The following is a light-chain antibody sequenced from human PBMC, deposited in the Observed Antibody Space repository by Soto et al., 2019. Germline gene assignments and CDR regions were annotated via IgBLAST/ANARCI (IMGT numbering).Light chain of an antibody. CDR3: FSFTTTSTHV. V-gene: IGLV2-14*01. CDR1: SSDVGGYNY. CDR2: EVS. Sequence: QSALAQPASVSGSPGQSITISCTGTSSDVGGYNYVSWYQQNPGKAPKLMIYEVSNRPSGVSNRFSGSKSGNTASLTISGLQAEDEADYFCFSFTTTSTHVFGTGTKVTVL. J-gene: IGLJ1*01.